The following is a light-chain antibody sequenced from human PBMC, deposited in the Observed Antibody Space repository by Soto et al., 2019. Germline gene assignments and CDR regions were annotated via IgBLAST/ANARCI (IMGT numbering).Light chain of an antibody. Sequence: QSALTQPASVSGSPGQSITISCTGTSSDDGGYNYVSWYQQHPGKAPKLMIYEVSNRPSGVSNRFSGSKSGNTASLTISGLQAEDEADYYCSSYTSSSTLSVFGTGTKLTVL. CDR3: SSYTSSSTLSV. CDR1: SSDDGGYNY. CDR2: EVS. J-gene: IGLJ1*01. V-gene: IGLV2-14*01.